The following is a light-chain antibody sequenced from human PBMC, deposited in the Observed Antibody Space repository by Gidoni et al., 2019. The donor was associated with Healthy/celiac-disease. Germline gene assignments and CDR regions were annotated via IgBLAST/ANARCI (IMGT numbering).Light chain of an antibody. CDR3: QQYYSTPFT. CDR2: WAS. Sequence: DSLAVSLGERATINCKSSQSVLYSSNNKNYLAWYQQKPGQPPKLLIYWASTRESGVPDRFSGSGSGTDFTLTISSLQAEDVAVYYCQQYYSTPFTFXPXTKVDIK. V-gene: IGKV4-1*01. CDR1: QSVLYSSNNKNY. J-gene: IGKJ3*01.